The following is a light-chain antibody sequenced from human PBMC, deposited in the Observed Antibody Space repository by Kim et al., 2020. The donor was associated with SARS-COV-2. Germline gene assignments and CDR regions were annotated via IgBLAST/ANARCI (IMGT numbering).Light chain of an antibody. CDR1: TSNIGTNF. CDR3: AAWDGTLSGVI. V-gene: IGLV1-47*01. J-gene: IGLJ2*01. CDR2: RTH. Sequence: QSVLTQPPSASGTPGQRVTFSCSGGTSNIGTNFVYWYQQLPGTAPTLLIYRTHQRPSGVPDRFSASKSGASASLAISGLRSEDEADYYCAAWDGTLSGVIFGGGTQLTVL.